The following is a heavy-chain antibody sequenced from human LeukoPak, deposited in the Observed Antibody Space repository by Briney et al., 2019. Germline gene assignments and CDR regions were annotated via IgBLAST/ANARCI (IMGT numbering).Heavy chain of an antibody. V-gene: IGHV4-59*01. CDR3: ARGKSYGDYDY. D-gene: IGHD4-17*01. CDR2: SHYSGNT. J-gene: IGHJ4*02. Sequence: KPSETLSLTCTVSGGSSSSYYWSWIRQPPGKGLEWIRYSHYSGNTNYNPSLKSRVTILLDTSKNQFSLKLTSVTAADTVVYYCARGKSYGDYDYWGQGALVTVSS. CDR1: GGSSSSYY.